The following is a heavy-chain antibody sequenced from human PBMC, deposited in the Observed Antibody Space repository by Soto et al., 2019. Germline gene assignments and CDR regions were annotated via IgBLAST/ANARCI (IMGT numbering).Heavy chain of an antibody. J-gene: IGHJ5*02. CDR1: GGSISSSSYY. CDR2: INHSGST. Sequence: SETLSLTCTVSGGSISSSSYYWGWIRQPPGKGLEWIGEINHSGSTNYNPSLKSRVTISVDTSKNQFSLKLSSVTAADTAVYYCARGVLYYDILTGYYAGNNWFDPWGQGTLVTVSS. CDR3: ARGVLYYDILTGYYAGNNWFDP. V-gene: IGHV4-39*07. D-gene: IGHD3-9*01.